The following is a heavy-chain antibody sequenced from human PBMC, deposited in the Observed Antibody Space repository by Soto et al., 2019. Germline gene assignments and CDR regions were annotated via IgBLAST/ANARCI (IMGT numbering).Heavy chain of an antibody. Sequence: ASVKVSCKASGYTFTSYGISWVRQAPGQGLEWMGWISAYNGNTNYAQKLQGRVTMTTDTSTSTAYMELRSLRSDDTAVYYCARDRYYDSSGPFDYWGQGTPVTVSS. V-gene: IGHV1-18*04. CDR1: GYTFTSYG. J-gene: IGHJ4*02. CDR2: ISAYNGNT. D-gene: IGHD3-22*01. CDR3: ARDRYYDSSGPFDY.